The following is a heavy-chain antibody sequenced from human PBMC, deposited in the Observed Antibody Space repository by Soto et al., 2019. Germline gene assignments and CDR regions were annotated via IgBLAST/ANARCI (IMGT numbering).Heavy chain of an antibody. J-gene: IGHJ4*02. CDR1: GFTFDDYA. CDR3: AKGVPDGFCSGGRCYFDY. Sequence: EVQLVESGGGLVQPGRSLRLSCAASGFTFDDYAMHWVRRVPGKGLEWGSGISWHSNIIGYADSVKGRFTISRDNAKNFLYLQMNSLRPEDTALYYCAKGVPDGFCSGGRCYFDYWGQGTLVTVSS. V-gene: IGHV3-9*01. D-gene: IGHD2-15*01. CDR2: ISWHSNII.